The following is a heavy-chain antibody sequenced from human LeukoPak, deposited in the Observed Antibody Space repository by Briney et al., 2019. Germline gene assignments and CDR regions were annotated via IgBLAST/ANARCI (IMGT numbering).Heavy chain of an antibody. Sequence: PSETLSLTCTVSGGSISSYYWNWIRQPPGKGLEWIGNIFHSGSTNYNPSLKSRVTISVDTSKNQFSLKLNSVTAADTAIYYCARDGAVDILTGYGAFYIWGQGTMVIVS. J-gene: IGHJ3*02. V-gene: IGHV4-59*01. CDR1: GGSISSYY. D-gene: IGHD3-9*01. CDR3: ARDGAVDILTGYGAFYI. CDR2: IFHSGST.